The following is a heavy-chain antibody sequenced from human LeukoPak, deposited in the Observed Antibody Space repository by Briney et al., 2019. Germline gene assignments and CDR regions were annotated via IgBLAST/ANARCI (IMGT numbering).Heavy chain of an antibody. Sequence: GGSLRLSCAASGFTFSSYGMHWVRQAPGKGLEWVAVISYDGSNKYYADSVKGRFTISRDNSKNTLYLQMNSLRAEDTAVYYCAKDYGDYWALAYGMDVWGQGTTVTVSS. V-gene: IGHV3-30*18. J-gene: IGHJ6*02. CDR1: GFTFSSYG. D-gene: IGHD4-17*01. CDR3: AKDYGDYWALAYGMDV. CDR2: ISYDGSNK.